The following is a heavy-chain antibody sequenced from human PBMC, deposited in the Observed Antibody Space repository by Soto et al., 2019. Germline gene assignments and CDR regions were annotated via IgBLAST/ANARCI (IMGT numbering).Heavy chain of an antibody. CDR1: GFTFGTYA. V-gene: IGHV3-23*01. CDR3: VRKNPGTRPFDY. CDR2: IGTDSNT. J-gene: IGHJ4*01. Sequence: PGGSLRLSCAASGFTFGTYAMNWVRQAPGKGLARVSAIGTDSNTYYADSVKGRFTISRDNSRTTLYLQMNSLRAEDTALYYCVRKNPGTRPFDYWGQGTLVTVSS.